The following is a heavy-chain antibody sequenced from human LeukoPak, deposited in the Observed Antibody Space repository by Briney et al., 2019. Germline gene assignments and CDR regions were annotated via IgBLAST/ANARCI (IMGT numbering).Heavy chain of an antibody. Sequence: HTGGSLRLSCAASGFTFSSHWMHWVRQTPGKGLVWVSRINTDESKINHADSVKGRFTISRDNAKNMLYLQMNSLRAEDTAVYYCARGGLFKYFFDYWGQGTPVTVSS. V-gene: IGHV3-74*01. J-gene: IGHJ4*02. CDR3: ARGGLFKYFFDY. CDR1: GFTFSSHW. D-gene: IGHD2-15*01. CDR2: INTDESKI.